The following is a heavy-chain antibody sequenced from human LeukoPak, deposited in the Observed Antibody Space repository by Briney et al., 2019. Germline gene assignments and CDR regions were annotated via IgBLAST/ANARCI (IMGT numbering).Heavy chain of an antibody. Sequence: ASVRVSCKASGYSFTSHGISWVRQAPGQGLEWMGWISGYNGNTNYAQKFQGRVTMTTDASTRTAHMEVRGLRSDDTAVYYCARGGWTTGMDYWGQGTLGPVSS. CDR1: GYSFTSHG. CDR3: ARGGWTTGMDY. CDR2: ISGYNGNT. V-gene: IGHV1-18*01. J-gene: IGHJ4*02. D-gene: IGHD1-14*01.